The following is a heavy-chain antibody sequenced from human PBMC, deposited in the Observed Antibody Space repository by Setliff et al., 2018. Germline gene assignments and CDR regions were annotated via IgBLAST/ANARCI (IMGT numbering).Heavy chain of an antibody. Sequence: GGSLRLSCAASGFRISFREYWMFWVRQAPGKGLEWVARIDKDGSSTSYADSVKGRFTISRDNSKNMLYLQMNSLRPEDTAVYYCARDRRAEMYNFWSGSLEYWGQGTLVTVSS. CDR3: ARDRRAEMYNFWSGSLEY. CDR2: IDKDGSST. J-gene: IGHJ4*02. D-gene: IGHD3-3*01. CDR1: GFRISFREYW. V-gene: IGHV3-74*01.